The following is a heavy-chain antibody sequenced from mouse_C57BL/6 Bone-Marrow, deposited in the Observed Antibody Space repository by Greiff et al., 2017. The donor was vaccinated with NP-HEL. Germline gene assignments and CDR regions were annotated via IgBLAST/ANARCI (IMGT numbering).Heavy chain of an antibody. D-gene: IGHD2-1*01. CDR3: AREVLYGNYFYWYFDV. J-gene: IGHJ1*03. Sequence: EVKLMESVAELVRPGASVKLSCTASGFNIKNTYMHWVKQRPEQGLEWIGRIDPANGNTKYAPKFQGKATITADTSSNTAYLQLSSLTSEDTAIYYCAREVLYGNYFYWYFDVWGTGTTVTVSS. V-gene: IGHV14-3*01. CDR2: IDPANGNT. CDR1: GFNIKNTY.